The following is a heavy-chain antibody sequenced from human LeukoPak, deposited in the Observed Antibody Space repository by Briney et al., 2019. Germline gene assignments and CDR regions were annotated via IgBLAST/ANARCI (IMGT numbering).Heavy chain of an antibody. V-gene: IGHV1-2*02. J-gene: IGHJ4*02. CDR1: GYTFTGYY. Sequence: ASVKVSCKASGYTFTGYYMHWVRQAPGQGLEWMGWINPNSGGTSYAQKFQGRVTMTRDTSTSTVYMELSSLRSEDTAVYYCARAPNKLSGYRTYFDYWGQGTLVTVSS. CDR2: INPNSGGT. D-gene: IGHD3-22*01. CDR3: ARAPNKLSGYRTYFDY.